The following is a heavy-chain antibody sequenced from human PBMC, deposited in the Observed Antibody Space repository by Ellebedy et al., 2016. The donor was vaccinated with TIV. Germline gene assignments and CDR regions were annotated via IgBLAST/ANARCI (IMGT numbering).Heavy chain of an antibody. D-gene: IGHD2-21*02. Sequence: GESLKISCATSGFNFSGCSMNWVRQAPGKGLEWVSSISSNLHSIDYRDSVKGRFTISRDNVNNSLSLQMDSLRAEDTAIYYCVSDRGEGGLPSFFNLWGQGTRVTVSS. J-gene: IGHJ5*02. CDR1: GFNFSGCS. V-gene: IGHV3-21*01. CDR2: ISSNLHSI. CDR3: VSDRGEGGLPSFFNL.